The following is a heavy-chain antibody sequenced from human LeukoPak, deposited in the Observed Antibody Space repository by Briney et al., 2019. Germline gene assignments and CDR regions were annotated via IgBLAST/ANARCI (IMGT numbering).Heavy chain of an antibody. J-gene: IGHJ5*02. CDR2: INPNSGGT. Sequence: GASVNVSCKASGYTFTGYYMHWVRQAPGQGLEWMGWINPNSGGTNYAQKFQGRVTMTRDTSISTAYMELCRLRSDDTAVYYCARDRGYCSSTSCYHWFDPWGQGTLVTVSS. D-gene: IGHD2-2*01. CDR1: GYTFTGYY. V-gene: IGHV1-2*02. CDR3: ARDRGYCSSTSCYHWFDP.